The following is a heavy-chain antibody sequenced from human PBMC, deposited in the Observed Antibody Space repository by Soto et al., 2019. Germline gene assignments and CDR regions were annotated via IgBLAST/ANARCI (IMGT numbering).Heavy chain of an antibody. CDR1: GYPVTAYY. Sequence: QLHLVQSGAVVKKPGASVTVSCSASGYPVTAYYMHWVRQAPGRGLEWMGGINPATGAAKYTQTFQGRFPLTRATSPSTVFMELSGLTSEDTAVFYCARGGGVGVAGSAAFDMWGQGTLVTVSS. D-gene: IGHD3-3*01. CDR3: ARGGGVGVAGSAAFDM. CDR2: INPATGAA. J-gene: IGHJ3*02. V-gene: IGHV1-2*02.